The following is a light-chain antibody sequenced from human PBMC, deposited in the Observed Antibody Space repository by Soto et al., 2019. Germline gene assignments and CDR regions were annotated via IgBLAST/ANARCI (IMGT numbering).Light chain of an antibody. CDR3: CSYAGSRWV. CDR1: SDDIGNFNL. V-gene: IGLV2-23*02. CDR2: EVN. J-gene: IGLJ3*02. Sequence: QSALTQPASVSGSPGQSITFSCTGSSDDIGNFNLVSWYQQYPGKAPKLILYEVNKRPLGVSDRFSGSKSGNTASLTISGLQAEDEADYHCCSYAGSRWVFGGGTKVTV.